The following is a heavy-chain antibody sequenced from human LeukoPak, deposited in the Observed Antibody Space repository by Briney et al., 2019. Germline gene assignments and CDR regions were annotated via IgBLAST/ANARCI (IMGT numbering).Heavy chain of an antibody. CDR1: GSSISSGDYH. CDR2: IHYSGTT. V-gene: IGHV4-30-4*01. CDR3: ATSRDGWFDP. Sequence: SETLSLTCTVSGSSISSGDYHWSWSRQPPGKGLEWIGYIHYSGTTYYSPSLKSRVTISVDTSKNQFSLKLTSVTAADTAVYYCATSRDGWFDPWGQGTLVTVSS. J-gene: IGHJ5*02.